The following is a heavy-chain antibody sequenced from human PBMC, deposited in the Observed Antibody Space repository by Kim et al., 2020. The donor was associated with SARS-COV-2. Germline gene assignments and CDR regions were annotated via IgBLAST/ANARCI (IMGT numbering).Heavy chain of an antibody. J-gene: IGHJ6*02. CDR3: ARPLGAGADV. CDR1: GGSFSGYF. CDR2: IDHSGST. V-gene: IGHV4-34*01. Sequence: SETLSLTCAVSGGSFSGYFWSWIRQPPGKGLEWIGEIDHSGSTNCNPSLKSRVTLSVATSRNQFSLTLTSVTAAGTAGYYCARPLGAGADVWGQGTTVTVSS. D-gene: IGHD6-19*01.